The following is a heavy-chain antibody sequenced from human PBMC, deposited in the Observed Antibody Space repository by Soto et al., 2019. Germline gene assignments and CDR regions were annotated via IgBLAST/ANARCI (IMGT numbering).Heavy chain of an antibody. CDR2: INHSGST. V-gene: IGHV4-34*01. J-gene: IGHJ5*02. CDR1: GGAFSGYY. Sequence: LSLTCAVYGGAFSGYYWSLIRQPPLKGLEWIGEINHSGSTNYNPSLKSRVTISVDTSKNQFSLKLSSVTAADTAVYYCARGRFYYGSGSYYRSWFDPWGQGTLVTVSS. CDR3: ARGRFYYGSGSYYRSWFDP. D-gene: IGHD3-10*01.